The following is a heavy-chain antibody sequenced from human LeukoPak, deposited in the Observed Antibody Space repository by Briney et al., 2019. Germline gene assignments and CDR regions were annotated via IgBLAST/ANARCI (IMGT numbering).Heavy chain of an antibody. CDR3: ARDLKYYDFWSGYFPYYFDY. V-gene: IGHV1-18*01. D-gene: IGHD3-3*01. Sequence: GASVKVSCKASGYTFTSYGISWVRQAPGQGLEWMGWISAYNGNTNYAQKLQGRVTMTTDTSTSTAYMELRSLRSDDTAVYYCARDLKYYDFWSGYFPYYFDYWGQGTLVTVSS. J-gene: IGHJ4*02. CDR1: GYTFTSYG. CDR2: ISAYNGNT.